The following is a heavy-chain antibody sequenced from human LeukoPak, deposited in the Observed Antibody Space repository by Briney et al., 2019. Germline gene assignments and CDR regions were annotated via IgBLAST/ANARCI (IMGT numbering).Heavy chain of an antibody. Sequence: GGSLRLSCAASGFTFSDYAMSWVRQAPGKGLEWVSAISTSGSITYYADSVKGRFTISRDNPKNTLYVQMNSLRAEDTAVYYCTKITGGNYWGQGTQVTVSS. V-gene: IGHV3-23*01. CDR3: TKITGGNY. D-gene: IGHD1-26*01. CDR2: ISTSGSIT. CDR1: GFTFSDYA. J-gene: IGHJ4*02.